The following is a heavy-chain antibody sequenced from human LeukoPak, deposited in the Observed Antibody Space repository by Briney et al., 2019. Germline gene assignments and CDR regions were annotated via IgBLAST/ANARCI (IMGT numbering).Heavy chain of an antibody. D-gene: IGHD2-15*01. V-gene: IGHV4-59*08. CDR1: GGSISSYY. Sequence: SETLSLTCTVSGGSISSYYWSWIRQPPGKGLEWIGYIYYSGSTNYNPSLKSRVTISVDTPKNQFSLKLSSVTAADTAVYYCASPYCSGGSCYDAFDIWGQGTMVTVSS. J-gene: IGHJ3*02. CDR3: ASPYCSGGSCYDAFDI. CDR2: IYYSGST.